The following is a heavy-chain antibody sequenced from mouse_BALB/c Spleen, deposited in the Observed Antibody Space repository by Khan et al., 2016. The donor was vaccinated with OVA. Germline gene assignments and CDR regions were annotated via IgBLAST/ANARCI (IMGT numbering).Heavy chain of an antibody. D-gene: IGHD2-14*01. CDR2: IYPYNGGA. CDR1: GYTFTAYN. CDR3: ARGESTRGFAY. V-gene: IGHV1S29*02. Sequence: VQLKESGHELVKPGASVKISCKASGYTFTAYNMHWVMQSHGKSLEWIGYIYPYNGGAGYNQKFKNKATLTVDTSSSTAYLELRSLTSEDSAVYYCARGESTRGFAYWGQGTLVTVSA. J-gene: IGHJ3*01.